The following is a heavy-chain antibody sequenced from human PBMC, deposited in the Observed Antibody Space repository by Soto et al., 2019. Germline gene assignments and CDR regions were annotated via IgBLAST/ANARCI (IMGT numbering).Heavy chain of an antibody. D-gene: IGHD5-12*01. Sequence: PGGSLRLSCAASGFTFSSYDMHWVRQATGKGLEWVSAIGTAGGPYYPGSVKGRFTISRENAKNSLYLQMTSLRAGDTAVYYCARAPTSWLGRGALGMDVWGQETTVTVSS. CDR1: GFTFSSYD. J-gene: IGHJ6*02. CDR3: ARAPTSWLGRGALGMDV. CDR2: IGTAGGP. V-gene: IGHV3-13*05.